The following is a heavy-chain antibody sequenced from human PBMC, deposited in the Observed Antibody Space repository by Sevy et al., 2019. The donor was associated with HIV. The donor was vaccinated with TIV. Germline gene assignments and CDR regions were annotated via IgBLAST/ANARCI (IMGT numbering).Heavy chain of an antibody. V-gene: IGHV4-59*08. CDR1: GGSITSLY. D-gene: IGHD1-26*01. J-gene: IGHJ4*02. CDR2: IYYNGHI. CDR3: AGENAWGRGYS. Sequence: SETLSLTCTVSGGSITSLYWNWIRQPPGKGLEWIANIYYNGHINYNPPLKSRVTLSLDTSKNQFSLSLSSVTAADTAMYYCAGENAWGRGYSWGQGTLFTVSS.